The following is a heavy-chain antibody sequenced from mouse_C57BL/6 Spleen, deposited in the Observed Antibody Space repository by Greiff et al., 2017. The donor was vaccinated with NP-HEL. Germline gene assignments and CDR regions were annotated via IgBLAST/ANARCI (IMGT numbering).Heavy chain of an antibody. V-gene: IGHV5-4*01. CDR3: ARAGAMDY. D-gene: IGHD4-1*01. Sequence: EVQGVESGGGLVKPGGSLKLSCAASGVTFSREVMTGVCQKLEKREEGGGGISDGGSYTYYPDNVKGRFTISRDNAKNNLYLQMSHLKSEDTAMYYCARAGAMDYWGQGTSVTVSS. CDR1: GVTFSREV. J-gene: IGHJ4*01. CDR2: ISDGGSYT.